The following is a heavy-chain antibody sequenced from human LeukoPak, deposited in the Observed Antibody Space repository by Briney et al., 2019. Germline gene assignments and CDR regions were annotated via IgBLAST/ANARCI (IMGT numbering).Heavy chain of an antibody. CDR1: GYTFTSYG. V-gene: IGHV1-18*01. Sequence: ASVKVSCKASGYTFTSYGISWVRQVPGQGLEWMGWISAYNGNTNYAQKLQGRVTMTTDTSTSTAYMELRSLRSDDTAAYYCARGGYFDWLLFLDYWGQGTLVTVSS. CDR3: ARGGYFDWLLFLDY. CDR2: ISAYNGNT. D-gene: IGHD3-9*01. J-gene: IGHJ4*02.